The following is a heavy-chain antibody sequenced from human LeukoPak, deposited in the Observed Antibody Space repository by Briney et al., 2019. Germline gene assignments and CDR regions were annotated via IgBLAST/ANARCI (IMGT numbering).Heavy chain of an antibody. J-gene: IGHJ6*03. CDR3: SGSYIYYYYYYMDV. D-gene: IGHD1-26*01. CDR1: GGSISSSSYY. Sequence: ASETLALTCTVSGGSISSSSYYWGWIRQPPGKGLEWIGSIYYSGSTNYNHSLKSRVTISVDKSKNQFSLKLSSVTAADTAVYYCSGSYIYYYYYYMDVCGKGTTVTISS. V-gene: IGHV4-39*07. CDR2: IYYSGST.